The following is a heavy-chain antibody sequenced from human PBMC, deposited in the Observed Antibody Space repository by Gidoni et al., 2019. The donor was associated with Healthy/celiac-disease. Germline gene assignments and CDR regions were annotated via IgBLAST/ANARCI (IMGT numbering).Heavy chain of an antibody. Sequence: EVQLVESGGGLVQPGGSLRLSCAASGFTFSSYWMHWVRQAPGKGLVWVSRINSDGSSTSYADSVKGRFTISRDNAKNTLYLQMNSLRAEDTAVYYCARAKYSSGWGYYYYGMDVWGQGTTVTVSS. V-gene: IGHV3-74*01. CDR1: GFTFSSYW. D-gene: IGHD6-19*01. CDR2: INSDGSST. CDR3: ARAKYSSGWGYYYYGMDV. J-gene: IGHJ6*02.